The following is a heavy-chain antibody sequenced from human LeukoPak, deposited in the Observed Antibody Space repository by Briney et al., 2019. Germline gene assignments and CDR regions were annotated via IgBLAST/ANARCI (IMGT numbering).Heavy chain of an antibody. D-gene: IGHD2-15*01. CDR2: IKQDGSEK. CDR3: ARDVYCSGGSCYMPFDY. Sequence: GGSLRLSCAASGFTFSSYWMSWVRQAPGKGLEWVANIKQDGSEKYYVDSVKGRFTISRDNAKNSLYLQMNSLRAEDTAVYYCARDVYCSGGSCYMPFDYWGQGTQVTVSS. CDR1: GFTFSSYW. J-gene: IGHJ4*02. V-gene: IGHV3-7*03.